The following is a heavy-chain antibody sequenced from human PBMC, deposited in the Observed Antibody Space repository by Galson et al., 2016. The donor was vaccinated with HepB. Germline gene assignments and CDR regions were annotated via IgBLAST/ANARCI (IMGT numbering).Heavy chain of an antibody. CDR3: ARHIVVVVVANMNAFDI. J-gene: IGHJ3*02. V-gene: IGHV3-7*01. Sequence: SLRLSCAASGFNFNYAWMSWVRQAPGKGLEWVANIKQDGSKKYYVDSVKGRFTISRDNAKNSLYLQMNSLRAEDTAVYYCARHIVVVVVANMNAFDIWGQGTTVTVSS. CDR1: GFNFNYAW. D-gene: IGHD2-15*01. CDR2: IKQDGSKK.